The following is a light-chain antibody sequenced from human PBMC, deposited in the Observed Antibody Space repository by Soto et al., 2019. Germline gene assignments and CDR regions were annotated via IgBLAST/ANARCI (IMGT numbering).Light chain of an antibody. V-gene: IGKV2-30*02. Sequence: EVVVTHYALSRTVSLGESDTMFCRSSQRLVHTDGIAYLNWFHQRPGQSPRRLIYTVSNRDSGVPARFSGSGSGTDFTLKIRRVEAEDVGVYCCMQWIHWTNSFG. CDR2: TVS. J-gene: IGKJ2*03. CDR3: MQWIHWTNS. CDR1: QRLVHTDGIAY.